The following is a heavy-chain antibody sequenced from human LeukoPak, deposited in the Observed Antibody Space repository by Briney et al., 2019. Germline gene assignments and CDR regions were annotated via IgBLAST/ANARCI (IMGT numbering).Heavy chain of an antibody. CDR3: AKRGVIIYRYFDY. Sequence: PGGSLRLSCAAAGFTFSSYAMSWVRQAPGKGLEWVSAISGSGGSTYYADSVKGRFTISRDNSKNTLYLQMNSLRAEDTAVYYCAKRGVIIYRYFDYWGQGTLVTVSS. D-gene: IGHD3-10*01. J-gene: IGHJ4*02. CDR2: ISGSGGST. V-gene: IGHV3-23*01. CDR1: GFTFSSYA.